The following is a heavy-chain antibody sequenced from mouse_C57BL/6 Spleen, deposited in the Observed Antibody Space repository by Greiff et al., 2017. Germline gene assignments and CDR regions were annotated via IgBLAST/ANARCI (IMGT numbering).Heavy chain of an antibody. V-gene: IGHV5-17*01. CDR3: ARPYYSNYFAY. CDR2: ISSCSSTI. Sequence: EVQRVESGGGLVKPGGSLKLSCAASGFTFSDYGMHGVRQAPEKGLEWVAYISSCSSTIYYADTVKGRFTISRDHAKHTLFLQMTSLRSADTAIYYCARPYYSNYFAYWGQGTLVTVSA. J-gene: IGHJ3*01. D-gene: IGHD2-5*01. CDR1: GFTFSDYG.